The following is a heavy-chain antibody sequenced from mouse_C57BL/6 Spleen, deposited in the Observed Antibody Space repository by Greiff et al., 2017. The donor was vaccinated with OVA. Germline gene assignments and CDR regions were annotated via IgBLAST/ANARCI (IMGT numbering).Heavy chain of an antibody. Sequence: EVKLMESGEGLVKPGGSLKLSCAASGFTFSSYAMSWVRQTPEKRLEWVAYISSGGDYIYYADTVKGRFTISSDNARNTLYLQMSRLKSEDTAMYYCTRDEDDRGGFAYWGQGTLVTVSA. V-gene: IGHV5-9-1*02. D-gene: IGHD2-3*01. CDR3: TRDEDDRGGFAY. J-gene: IGHJ3*01. CDR2: ISSGGDYI. CDR1: GFTFSSYA.